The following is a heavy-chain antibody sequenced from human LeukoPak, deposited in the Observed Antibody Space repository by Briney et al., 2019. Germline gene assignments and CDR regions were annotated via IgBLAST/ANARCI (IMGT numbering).Heavy chain of an antibody. J-gene: IGHJ4*02. CDR2: IRYSGSA. CDR3: ARLVYDSRGYYFDY. CDR1: GDSIITYY. Sequence: SETLSLTCTVSGDSIITYYWSWIRQPPGKGLEWIGYIRYSGSANYNPSRRSRVTISIDTSKNQFSLKLSSVTAADTAVYHCARLVYDSRGYYFDYWGQGTLVTVSS. D-gene: IGHD3-22*01. V-gene: IGHV4-59*08.